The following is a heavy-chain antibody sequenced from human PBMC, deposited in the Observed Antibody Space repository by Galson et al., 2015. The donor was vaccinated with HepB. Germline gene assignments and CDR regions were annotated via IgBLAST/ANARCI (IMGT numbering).Heavy chain of an antibody. V-gene: IGHV3-21*01. CDR3: ARVVRGTRILTDWFDP. Sequence: SLRLSCAASGFTFSSYSMNWVRQAPGKGLEWVSSISSSSSYIYYADSVKGRFTISRDNAKNSLYLQMNSLRAEDTAAYYCARVVRGTRILTDWFDPWGQGTLVTVSS. D-gene: IGHD2-15*01. CDR2: ISSSSSYI. CDR1: GFTFSSYS. J-gene: IGHJ5*02.